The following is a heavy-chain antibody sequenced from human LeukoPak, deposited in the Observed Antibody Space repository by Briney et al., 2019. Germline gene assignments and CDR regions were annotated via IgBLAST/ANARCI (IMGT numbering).Heavy chain of an antibody. Sequence: PGGSLRLSCAASGFTFSSYGMHWVRQAPGKGLEWVAVISYDGSNKYYADSVKGRFTISRDNSKNTLYLQMNSLRAEDTAVYYCAKDHPQLPRKDIVVVPAAIKGGDYFDYWGQGTLVTVSS. J-gene: IGHJ4*02. CDR1: GFTFSSYG. V-gene: IGHV3-30*18. CDR3: AKDHPQLPRKDIVVVPAAIKGGDYFDY. D-gene: IGHD2-2*01. CDR2: ISYDGSNK.